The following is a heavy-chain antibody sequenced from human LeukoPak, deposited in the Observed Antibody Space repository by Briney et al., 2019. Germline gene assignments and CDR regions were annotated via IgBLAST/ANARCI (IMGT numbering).Heavy chain of an antibody. CDR1: GGSISSSSYY. J-gene: IGHJ4*02. Sequence: SETLSLTCTVSGGSISSSSYYWGWIRQTPGKGLEWIGSIYYSGSTFYSPSLKSQVTISVDTSKNPFSLKLSSVTAADTAVYYCASLRERSYYARGFDYWGQGTLVTVSS. CDR2: IYYSGST. V-gene: IGHV4-39*01. CDR3: ASLRERSYYARGFDY. D-gene: IGHD1-26*01.